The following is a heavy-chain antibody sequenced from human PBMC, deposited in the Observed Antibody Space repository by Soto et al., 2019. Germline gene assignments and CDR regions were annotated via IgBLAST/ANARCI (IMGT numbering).Heavy chain of an antibody. V-gene: IGHV1-69*13. Sequence: SVTVSRKASVGTFSSYGIIWVRQAPGQGLEWMGGIIPIFGTANYAQKFQGRDTITADESTSTAYMELSSLRSEDTAVYYCARSLVRGVIQYYYYGMDVWGQGTTVTVSS. CDR2: IIPIFGTA. CDR1: VGTFSSYG. J-gene: IGHJ6*02. CDR3: ARSLVRGVIQYYYYGMDV. D-gene: IGHD3-10*01.